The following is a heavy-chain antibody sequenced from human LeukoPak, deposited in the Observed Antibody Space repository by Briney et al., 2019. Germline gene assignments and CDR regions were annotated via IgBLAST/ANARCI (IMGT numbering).Heavy chain of an antibody. CDR1: GYTFTSYY. D-gene: IGHD2-2*01. CDR2: INPSGGST. Sequence: ASVKVSCKASGYTFTSYYMHWVRQAPGQGLEWMGIINPSGGSTSYAQKFQGRVTMTRDTSTSTVYMELSSLRYEDTAVYYCARYCSSTSCYGYYYGMDVWGKGTTVTVSS. J-gene: IGHJ6*04. V-gene: IGHV1-46*01. CDR3: ARYCSSTSCYGYYYGMDV.